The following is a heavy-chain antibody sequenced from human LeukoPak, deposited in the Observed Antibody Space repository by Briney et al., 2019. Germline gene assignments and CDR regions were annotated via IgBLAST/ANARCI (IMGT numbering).Heavy chain of an antibody. Sequence: SETLSLTCAVYGGSFSGYYWSWIRQPPGKGLEWIGEINHSGSTNYNPSLKSRVTISVDTSKNQFSLKLSSVTAADTAVYYCARGTMTTVTYYFDYWGQGTLVTVFS. D-gene: IGHD4-17*01. CDR1: GGSFSGYY. CDR3: ARGTMTTVTYYFDY. CDR2: INHSGST. J-gene: IGHJ4*02. V-gene: IGHV4-34*01.